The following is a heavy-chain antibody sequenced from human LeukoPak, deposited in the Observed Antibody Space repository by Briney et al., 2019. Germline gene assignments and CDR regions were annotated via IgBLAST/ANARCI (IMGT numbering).Heavy chain of an antibody. CDR2: IRYDGSNK. Sequence: GGSLRLSCAASGFTFSSYGMHWVRQAPGKGLEWVAFIRYDGSNKYYADSVKGRFTISRDNSRNTLYLQMNSLRAEDTAVYYCAKGLYSSSWYLDDYWGQGTLVTVSS. J-gene: IGHJ4*02. CDR1: GFTFSSYG. D-gene: IGHD6-13*01. V-gene: IGHV3-30*02. CDR3: AKGLYSSSWYLDDY.